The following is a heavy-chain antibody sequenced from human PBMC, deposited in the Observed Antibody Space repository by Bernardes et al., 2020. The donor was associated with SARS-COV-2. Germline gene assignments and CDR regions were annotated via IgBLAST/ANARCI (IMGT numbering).Heavy chain of an antibody. CDR2: IYTSGST. Sequence: SETLSLTCTVSGGSISSGSYYWSWIRQPAGKGLEWIGRIYTSGSTNYNPSLKSRVTISVDTSKNQFSLKLSSVTAADTAVYYCARRVIAYGDARYFFDYWGQGTLVTVSS. V-gene: IGHV4-61*02. CDR3: ARRVIAYGDARYFFDY. D-gene: IGHD4-17*01. J-gene: IGHJ4*02. CDR1: GGSISSGSYY.